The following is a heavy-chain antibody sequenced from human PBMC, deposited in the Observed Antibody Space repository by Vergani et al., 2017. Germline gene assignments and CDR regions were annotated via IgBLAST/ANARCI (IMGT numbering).Heavy chain of an antibody. CDR3: ASAGIAAAGGYYFDY. V-gene: IGHV4-30-4*01. CDR1: GGSISSGDYY. Sequence: QVQLQESGPGLVKPSQTLSLTCTVSGGSISSGDYYWSWIRQPPGKGLEWIGYIYYSGSTYYNPSLKSRVTISVDTSKNQFSRKLSSVTAADTAVYYCASAGIAAAGGYYFDYWGQGTLVTVSS. D-gene: IGHD6-13*01. CDR2: IYYSGST. J-gene: IGHJ4*02.